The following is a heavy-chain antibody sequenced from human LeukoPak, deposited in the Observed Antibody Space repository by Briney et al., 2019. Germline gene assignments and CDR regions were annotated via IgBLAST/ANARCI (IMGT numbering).Heavy chain of an antibody. CDR2: ISSSSSYI. CDR3: ARDGLDDFDWPYGFDP. J-gene: IGHJ5*02. Sequence: GGSLRLSCAASGFTFSSYSMNWVRQAPGKGLEWVSSISSSSSYIYYADSVKGRFTISRDNAKNSLYLQMNSLRAGDTAVYYCARDGLDDFDWPYGFDPWGQGTLVTVSS. CDR1: GFTFSSYS. V-gene: IGHV3-21*04. D-gene: IGHD3-9*01.